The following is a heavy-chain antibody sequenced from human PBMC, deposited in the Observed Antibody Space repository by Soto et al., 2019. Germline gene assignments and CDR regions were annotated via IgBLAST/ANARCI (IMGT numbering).Heavy chain of an antibody. V-gene: IGHV4-4*07. D-gene: IGHD2-15*01. J-gene: IGHJ4*02. CDR2: IYPGGST. CDR1: GGSISNYY. Sequence: SETLSHTCSVSGGSISNYYWSWIRQSPGKGLEWIGRIYPGGSTNYNPSLKSRVTMSVDTSKNQVSLRLTSVTAADTAVYYCARASVGPPGGGSWIMPFDFWGQGTRVT. CDR3: ARASVGPPGGGSWIMPFDF.